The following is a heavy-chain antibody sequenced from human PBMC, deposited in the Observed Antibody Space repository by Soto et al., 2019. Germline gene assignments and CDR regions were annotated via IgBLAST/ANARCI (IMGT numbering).Heavy chain of an antibody. CDR1: GVTFSSET. V-gene: IGHV1-69*01. D-gene: IGHD3-10*01. J-gene: IGHJ4*02. Sequence: QVQLVQPGADVQKPGSSVTVSCQASGVTFSSETLGWVRQSPGQGLEWVGGIIPLFGTASYAQKVQGRVTITADESTSTVYMELSSLRADDTAVYFCATELGENPASPFDAWGQGTLVTVSS. CDR2: IIPLFGTA. CDR3: ATELGENPASPFDA.